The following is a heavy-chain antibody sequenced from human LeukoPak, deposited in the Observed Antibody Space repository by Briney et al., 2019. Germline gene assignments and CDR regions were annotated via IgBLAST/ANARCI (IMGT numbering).Heavy chain of an antibody. CDR2: IWYDGSNK. J-gene: IGHJ4*02. CDR3: AKALAVADSYFDY. D-gene: IGHD6-19*01. CDR1: GFTFSNFG. Sequence: PGGSLRLSCAASGFTFSNFGMHWVRQAPGKGLEWVAVIWYDGSNKYYADSVKGRFTISRDNSKNTLYLQMNSLRAEDTAVYYCAKALAVADSYFDYWGQGTLVTVSS. V-gene: IGHV3-33*06.